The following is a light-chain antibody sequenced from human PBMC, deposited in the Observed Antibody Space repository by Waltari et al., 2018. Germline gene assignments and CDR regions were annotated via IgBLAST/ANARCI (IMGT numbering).Light chain of an antibody. J-gene: IGKJ4*01. CDR1: QSIRNW. CDR2: KAS. V-gene: IGKV1-5*03. CDR3: QQYNSYSLLT. Sequence: DIQMTQSPSTLSASVGDRVTITCRASQSIRNWLAWYQQKPGKAPKLLIYKASTLESGVPSMFRGSGSGTEFTLTISSLQPDDFATYFCQQYNSYSLLTFGGGTKVEIK.